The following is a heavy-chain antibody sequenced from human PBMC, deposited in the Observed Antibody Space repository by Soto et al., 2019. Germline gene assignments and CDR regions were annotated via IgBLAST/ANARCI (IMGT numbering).Heavy chain of an antibody. V-gene: IGHV1-2*02. CDR3: ARARWGCTNGVCYSSGMDV. CDR2: INPNSGGT. Sequence: ASVKVSCKASGYTFTGYYMHWVRQAPGQGLEWMGWINPNSGGTNYAQKFQGRVTMTRDTSISTAYMELSRLRSDDTAVYYCARARWGCTNGVCYSSGMDVWGQGTTVTVSS. D-gene: IGHD2-8*01. J-gene: IGHJ6*02. CDR1: GYTFTGYY.